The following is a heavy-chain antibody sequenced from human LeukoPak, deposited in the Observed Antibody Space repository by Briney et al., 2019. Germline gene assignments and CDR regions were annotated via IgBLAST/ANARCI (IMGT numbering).Heavy chain of an antibody. J-gene: IGHJ4*02. D-gene: IGHD3-10*01. CDR2: IYWDDDK. Sequence: SGPTLVNPTQTLTLTCTFSGFSLSTSGVGVGWIRQPPGKALEGLALIYWDDDKRYSPSLKSRLTITKDTSKNQVVLTMTNMDPVDTATYYCAHTLYYYGSGSGNYFDYWGQGTLVTVSS. CDR1: GFSLSTSGVG. CDR3: AHTLYYYGSGSGNYFDY. V-gene: IGHV2-5*02.